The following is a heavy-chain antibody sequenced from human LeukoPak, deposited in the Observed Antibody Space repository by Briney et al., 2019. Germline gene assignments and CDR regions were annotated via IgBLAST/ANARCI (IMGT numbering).Heavy chain of an antibody. Sequence: PSETLSLTCTVSGGSISAYNWGWIRQSPGKGLEYIGYVFHTGSTNRNPSLESRLTISVDTPKRQFSLKLTSVTAADTAVYYCARLGWGSNYVDLWGQGTLVTVST. J-gene: IGHJ4*02. CDR1: GGSISAYN. CDR3: ARLGWGSNYVDL. D-gene: IGHD3-16*01. V-gene: IGHV4-59*01. CDR2: VFHTGST.